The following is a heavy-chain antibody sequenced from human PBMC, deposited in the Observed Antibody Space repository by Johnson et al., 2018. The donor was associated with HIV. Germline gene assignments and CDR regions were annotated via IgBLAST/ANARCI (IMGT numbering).Heavy chain of an antibody. CDR1: QFTFSSYY. CDR3: ANLGDYGGNNGFDI. D-gene: IGHD4-23*01. CDR2: VNPNGGST. V-gene: IGHV3-25*03. Sequence: QLVESGGGSAKPAWSPRPSCAASQFTFSSYYMNCVRQAPGKGLEWVGQVNPNGGSTDLIDSGKDRFNISRDNAKNTLYLQMNSLRHEDTAVYYCANLGDYGGNNGFDIWGQGTMVTVSS. J-gene: IGHJ3*02.